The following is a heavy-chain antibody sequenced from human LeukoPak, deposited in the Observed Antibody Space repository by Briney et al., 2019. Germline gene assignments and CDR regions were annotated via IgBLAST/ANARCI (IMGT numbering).Heavy chain of an antibody. CDR3: AKVSPVWIGEFTLGLYYYYMDV. CDR1: GFTFSSYA. CDR2: ISGSGGST. Sequence: GGALRLSCAASGFTFSSYAMSWVRQAPGEGLEWVSAISGSGGSTYYADSVKGRFTISRDNYKHTLYLKLHGLRAEDTAVYYCAKVSPVWIGEFTLGLYYYYMDVWGKGTTVTVSS. V-gene: IGHV3-23*01. D-gene: IGHD3-10*01. J-gene: IGHJ6*03.